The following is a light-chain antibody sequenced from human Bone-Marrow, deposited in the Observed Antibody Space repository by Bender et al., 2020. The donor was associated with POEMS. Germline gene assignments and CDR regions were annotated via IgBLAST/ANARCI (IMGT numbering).Light chain of an antibody. Sequence: SYELTQPPSASVSPGQTARITCSGDALPKQDDYWYQQKPGQAPVLAIYKDSERPSGIPDRFCGSSSETTVTLTISGVQAEDEADYYCPSADSSGPWVFGGGTRLTVL. J-gene: IGLJ3*02. CDR2: KDS. CDR1: ALPKQD. V-gene: IGLV3-25*03. CDR3: PSADSSGPWV.